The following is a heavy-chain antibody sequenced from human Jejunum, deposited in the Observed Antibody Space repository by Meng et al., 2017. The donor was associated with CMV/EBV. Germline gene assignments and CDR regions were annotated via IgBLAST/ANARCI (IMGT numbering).Heavy chain of an antibody. CDR2: INPGGSTT. D-gene: IGHD3-3*01. J-gene: IGHJ4*02. V-gene: IGHV3-74*01. CDR1: GFTFSSYW. CDR3: ATAGNYRFDT. Sequence: CEASGFTFSSYWMHWVRQAPGKGLVWVSRINPGGSTTNYADSVKGRFSISRDNAKNTLYLQMNGLRADDTAVYYCATAGNYRFDTWGQGTLVTVSS.